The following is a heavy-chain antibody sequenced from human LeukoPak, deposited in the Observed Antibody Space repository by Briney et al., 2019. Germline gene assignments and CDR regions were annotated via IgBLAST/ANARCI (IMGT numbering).Heavy chain of an antibody. CDR2: IYYSGST. D-gene: IGHD3-3*01. V-gene: IGHV4-39*07. CDR3: ARSGEYYDFWSGAGGDFDY. Sequence: SETLSLTCTVSGGSISSSSYYWGWIRQPPGKGLEWIGSIYYSGSTYYNPSLKSRVTISVDTSKNQFSLKLSSVTAADTAVYYCARSGEYYDFWSGAGGDFDYWGQGTLVTVSS. CDR1: GGSISSSSYY. J-gene: IGHJ4*02.